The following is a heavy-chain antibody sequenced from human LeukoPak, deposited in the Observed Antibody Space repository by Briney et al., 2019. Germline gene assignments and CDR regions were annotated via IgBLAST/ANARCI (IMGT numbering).Heavy chain of an antibody. CDR1: GYTFTDYY. V-gene: IGHV1-2*02. D-gene: IGHD6-19*01. J-gene: IGHJ4*02. CDR3: ARSPGRALAGNFDY. Sequence: ASVKVSCKASGYTFTDYYMHWVRQAPGQGLEWMGWINPDRGVTNYPQKFQGRVTMTRGTSTSTVYMDLSSLRSEDTAVYYCARSPGRALAGNFDYWGQGTLVTVSS. CDR2: INPDRGVT.